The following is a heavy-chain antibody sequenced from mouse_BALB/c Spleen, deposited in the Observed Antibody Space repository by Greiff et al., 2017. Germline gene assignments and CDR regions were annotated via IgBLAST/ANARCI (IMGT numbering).Heavy chain of an antibody. Sequence: EVQLQQSGAELVRSGASVTLSCTASGFNIKDYYMHWVKQRPEQGLEWIGWIDPENGDTEYAPKFQGKATMTADTSSNTAYLQLSSLTSEDTAVYYWNAAVITTAGFDDWGQGTTRTVSS. CDR2: IDPENGDT. CDR3: NAAVITTAGFDD. D-gene: IGHD1-1*01. J-gene: IGHJ2*01. CDR1: GFNIKDYY. V-gene: IGHV14-4*02.